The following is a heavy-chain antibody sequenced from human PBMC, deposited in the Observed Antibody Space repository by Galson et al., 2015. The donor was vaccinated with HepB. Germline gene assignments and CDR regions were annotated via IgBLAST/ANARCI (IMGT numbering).Heavy chain of an antibody. CDR2: INHSGST. CDR3: ARGAGLGWSGPYYYYYYMDV. CDR1: GGSFSAYY. D-gene: IGHD3-16*01. J-gene: IGHJ6*03. V-gene: IGHV4-34*01. Sequence: ETLSLTCAVYGGSFSAYYWTWIRQPPGKGLEWIGEINHSGSTNYNPSLKSRVTISVDTSKKQFSLKLRSVTAADTAVYYCARGAGLGWSGPYYYYYYMDVWGKGTTVTVSS.